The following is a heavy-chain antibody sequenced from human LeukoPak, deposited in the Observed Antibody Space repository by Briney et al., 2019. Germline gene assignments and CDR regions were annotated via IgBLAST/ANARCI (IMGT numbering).Heavy chain of an antibody. J-gene: IGHJ4*02. V-gene: IGHV4-61*01. CDR2: IHYSGNT. D-gene: IGHD6-13*01. Sequence: PSETLSLTCTVSGDSVRTSNYYWSWIRQPPGKGLEWIGYIHYSGNTNYNTSLKSRVTISVDTSKNQFSLKLSSVTATDTAVYYCARGGGSSWELDYWGQGTLVTVSS. CDR3: ARGGGSSWELDY. CDR1: GDSVRTSNYY.